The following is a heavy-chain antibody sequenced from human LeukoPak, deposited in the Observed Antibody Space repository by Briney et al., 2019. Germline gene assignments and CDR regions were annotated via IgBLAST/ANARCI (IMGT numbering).Heavy chain of an antibody. CDR2: IYPGDSDT. D-gene: IGHD6-13*01. Sequence: GESLKISCKGSGYSFTSYWIGWVRQMPGKGLEWMGIIYPGDSDTRYSPSFQGQVTISADKSISTAYLQWSSLKASDTAMYYYASLFPETKQQLADHNWFDPWGPGTLVTVSS. CDR3: ASLFPETKQQLADHNWFDP. J-gene: IGHJ5*02. V-gene: IGHV5-51*01. CDR1: GYSFTSYW.